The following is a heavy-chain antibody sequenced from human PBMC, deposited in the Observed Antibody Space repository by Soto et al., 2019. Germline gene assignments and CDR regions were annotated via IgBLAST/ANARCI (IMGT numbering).Heavy chain of an antibody. Sequence: QVQLVQSGAEVKKPGSSVKVSCKASGGTFSSYAISWVRQAPGQGLEWMGGIIPIFGTANYAQKFQGRVTITADESTSTAYMELSSLRSEDTAVYYCAKDPSNPDTAMVEFDYWGQGTLVTVSS. CDR2: IIPIFGTA. V-gene: IGHV1-69*01. CDR1: GGTFSSYA. D-gene: IGHD5-18*01. J-gene: IGHJ4*02. CDR3: AKDPSNPDTAMVEFDY.